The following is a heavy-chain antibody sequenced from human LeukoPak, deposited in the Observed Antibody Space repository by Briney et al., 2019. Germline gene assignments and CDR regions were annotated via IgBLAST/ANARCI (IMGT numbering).Heavy chain of an antibody. CDR3: ARDFGTAGTGDY. D-gene: IGHD6-13*01. V-gene: IGHV3-48*01. CDR1: GFTFSSYS. Sequence: GGSLRLSCAAAGFTFSSYSMNWVRQAPGKGLEWVSYISSSSSTIYYADSGKGRFTISRDNAKNSLYLQMHSLRAEDTAVYYCARDFGTAGTGDYWGQGTLVTVSS. J-gene: IGHJ4*02. CDR2: ISSSSSTI.